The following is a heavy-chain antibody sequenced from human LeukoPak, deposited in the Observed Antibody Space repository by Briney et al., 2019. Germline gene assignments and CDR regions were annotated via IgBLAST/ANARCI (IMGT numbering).Heavy chain of an antibody. CDR2: INPSGGST. D-gene: IGHD6-13*01. CDR1: GYTFTSYY. CDR3: ARGIAAAGPYYYYMDV. V-gene: IGHV1-46*01. J-gene: IGHJ6*03. Sequence: ASVKVSCKASGYTFTSYYMHWVRQAPGQGLEWMGIINPSGGSTSYAQKFQGRVTMTRDTSTSTVYMELSSLRSEDTAVYYCARGIAAAGPYYYYMDVWGKGTTVTVSS.